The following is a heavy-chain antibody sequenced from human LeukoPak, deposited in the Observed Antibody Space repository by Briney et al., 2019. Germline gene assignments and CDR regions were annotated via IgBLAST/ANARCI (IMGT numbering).Heavy chain of an antibody. Sequence: SQTLSLTCTVSGGSISSGSYYWSWIRQPAGKGLEWIGRIYTSGSTNYNPSLKSRVTISVDTSKNQFSLKLSSVTAADTAVYYCARVLSTGTTFDYWGQGTLVTVSS. CDR2: IYTSGST. J-gene: IGHJ4*02. CDR1: GGSISSGSYY. CDR3: ARVLSTGTTFDY. D-gene: IGHD1-7*01. V-gene: IGHV4-61*02.